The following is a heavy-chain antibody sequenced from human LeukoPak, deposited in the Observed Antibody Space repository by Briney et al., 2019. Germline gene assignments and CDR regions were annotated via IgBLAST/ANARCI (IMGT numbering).Heavy chain of an antibody. CDR3: ARVGFDYISTSHLLTGNYYYYYYMDV. CDR2: ISAYNGNT. CDR1: GYTFTSYG. D-gene: IGHD4-11*01. V-gene: IGHV1-18*01. J-gene: IGHJ6*03. Sequence: GASVKVSCKASGYTFTSYGISRVRQAPGQGLEWMGWISAYNGNTNYAQKLQGRVTMTTDTSTSTAYMELRSLRSDDTAVYYCARVGFDYISTSHLLTGNYYYYYYMDVWGKGTTVTVSS.